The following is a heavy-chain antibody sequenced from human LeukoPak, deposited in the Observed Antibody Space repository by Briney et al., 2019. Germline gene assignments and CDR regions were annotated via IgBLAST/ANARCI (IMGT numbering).Heavy chain of an antibody. J-gene: IGHJ6*02. CDR1: GYTFTYYW. Sequence: GESLKISCKGSGYTFTYYWIAWVRQMPGKGLEWMGTIYPGDSDTKYSPSFQGQVTISADKSISTAYLQWSSLKASDTAMYYCARPSKSHYYYYDMDVWGQGTTVTVS. CDR3: ARPSKSHYYYYDMDV. V-gene: IGHV5-51*01. CDR2: IYPGDSDT.